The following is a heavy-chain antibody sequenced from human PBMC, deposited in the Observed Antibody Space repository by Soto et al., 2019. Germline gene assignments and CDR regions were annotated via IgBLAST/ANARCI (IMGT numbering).Heavy chain of an antibody. D-gene: IGHD4-17*01. CDR1: GFTFSSYA. CDR2: IGSSGVST. Sequence: EVQLLESGGGLVQPGGSLRLSCAASGFTFSSYAMSWVRQAPGKGLEWVSAIGSSGVSTYYADSVKGRFTISRDNSKNTLYLQMNSLRAEDTAVYYCAKAFAERVTTWCWGQGTLVTVSS. CDR3: AKAFAERVTTWC. V-gene: IGHV3-23*01. J-gene: IGHJ4*02.